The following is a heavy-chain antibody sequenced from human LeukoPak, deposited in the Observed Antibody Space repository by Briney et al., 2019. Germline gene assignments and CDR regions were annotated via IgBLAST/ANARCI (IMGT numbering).Heavy chain of an antibody. CDR3: ARGVEYYYYYMDV. Sequence: PGGSLRLSCAASGLTFSSYEMNWIRQAPGKGLEWVSYISSSGSTIYYADSVKGRFTISRDNAKNSLYLQMNSLRAEDTAVYYCARGVEYYYYYMDVWGKGTTVTVSS. CDR2: ISSSGSTI. CDR1: GLTFSSYE. V-gene: IGHV3-48*03. J-gene: IGHJ6*03. D-gene: IGHD3-3*01.